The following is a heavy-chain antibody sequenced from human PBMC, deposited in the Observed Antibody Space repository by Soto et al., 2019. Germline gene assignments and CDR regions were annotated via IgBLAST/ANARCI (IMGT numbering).Heavy chain of an antibody. Sequence: SETLSLTCAVYGGSFSGYYWTWIRQPPGTGLEWIGEINHSGSTNYNPSLKSRVTISVDTSKNQFSLKLTSVTAADTAVYYCARVYGDSPYSYGMDVWGQGTTVT. CDR3: ARVYGDSPYSYGMDV. J-gene: IGHJ6*02. CDR1: GGSFSGYY. D-gene: IGHD4-17*01. CDR2: INHSGST. V-gene: IGHV4-34*01.